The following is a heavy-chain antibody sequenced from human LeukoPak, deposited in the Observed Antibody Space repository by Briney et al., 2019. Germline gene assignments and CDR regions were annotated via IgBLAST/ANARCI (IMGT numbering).Heavy chain of an antibody. CDR2: ISAYNGNT. CDR3: ARAAVRERFINWFDP. D-gene: IGHD3-3*01. CDR1: GYTFTSYG. J-gene: IGHJ5*02. V-gene: IGHV1-18*01. Sequence: ASVKVSCKASGYTFTSYGISWVRQAPGQGLEWMVWISAYNGNTNYAQKLQVRVTMTTDTSTSTAYMELRSLRSDDTAVYYCARAAVRERFINWFDPWGQGTLVTVSS.